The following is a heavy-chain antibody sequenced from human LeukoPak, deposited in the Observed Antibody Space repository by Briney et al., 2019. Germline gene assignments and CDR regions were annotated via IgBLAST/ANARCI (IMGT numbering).Heavy chain of an antibody. CDR1: GFTISTYA. V-gene: IGHV3-66*01. CDR2: IYSGGST. Sequence: GGSLRLSCAASGFTISTYAMSWVRQAPGKGLEWVSVIYSGGSTYYADSVKGRFTISRDNSKNTLYLQMNSLRAEDTAVYYCARDYGYYGSGSYFDYWGQGTLVTVSS. J-gene: IGHJ4*02. CDR3: ARDYGYYGSGSYFDY. D-gene: IGHD3-10*01.